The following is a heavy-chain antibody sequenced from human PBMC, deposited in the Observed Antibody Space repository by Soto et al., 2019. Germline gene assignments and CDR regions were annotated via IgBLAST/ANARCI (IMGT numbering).Heavy chain of an antibody. V-gene: IGHV1-18*04. CDR2: IGAYNGNT. J-gene: IGHJ5*02. CDR3: ARDSRYYYDSSGYHYGFDP. CDR1: GYTFTSYC. Sequence: ASVKVSCKASGYTFTSYCISWVRQAPGQGLEWMGWIGAYNGNTNYAQKLQGRVTMTTDTSTSTAYMELRSLRSDDTAVYYCARDSRYYYDSSGYHYGFDPWGQGTLVTVSS. D-gene: IGHD3-22*01.